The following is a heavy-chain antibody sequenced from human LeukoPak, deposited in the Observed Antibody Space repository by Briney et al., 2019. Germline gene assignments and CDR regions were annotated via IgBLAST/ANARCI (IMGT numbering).Heavy chain of an antibody. J-gene: IGHJ4*02. CDR2: INHSGST. V-gene: IGHV4-34*01. CDR3: ARQDDILTGYDY. D-gene: IGHD3-9*01. CDR1: GGSFSGYY. Sequence: RPSETLSLTCAVYGGSFSGYYWSWIRQPPGKGLEWIGEINHSGSTNYNPSLKSRVTISVDTSKNQFSLKLSSVTAADTAVYYCARQDDILTGYDYWGQGTLVTVSS.